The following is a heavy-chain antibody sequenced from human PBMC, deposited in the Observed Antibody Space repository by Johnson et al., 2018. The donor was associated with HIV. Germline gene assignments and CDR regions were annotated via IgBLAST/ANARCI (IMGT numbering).Heavy chain of an antibody. CDR1: GFTFSNAW. CDR3: TTDYRLTVVTRSDAFDI. Sequence: LRLSCAASGFTFSNAWMSWVRQAPGKGLEWVGRIKSKTDGGTTDYAAPVKGRFTISRDDSKNTLYLQMNSLKTEDTAVYYCTTDYRLTVVTRSDAFDIWGQGTMVTVSS. J-gene: IGHJ3*02. CDR2: IKSKTDGGTT. V-gene: IGHV3-15*01. D-gene: IGHD4-23*01.